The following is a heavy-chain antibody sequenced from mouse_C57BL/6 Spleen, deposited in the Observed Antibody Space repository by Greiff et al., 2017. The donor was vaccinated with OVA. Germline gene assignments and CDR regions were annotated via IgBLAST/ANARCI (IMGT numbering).Heavy chain of an antibody. V-gene: IGHV3-6*01. CDR2: ISYDGSN. CDR3: ARATYGNEGYFDV. D-gene: IGHD2-1*01. J-gene: IGHJ1*03. Sequence: EVKLQESGPGLVKPSQSLSLTCSVTGYSITSGYYWNWIRQFPGNKLEWMGYISYDGSNNYNPSLKNRISITRDTSKNQFFLKLNSVTTEDTATYYCARATYGNEGYFDVWGTGTTVTVSS. CDR1: GYSITSGYY.